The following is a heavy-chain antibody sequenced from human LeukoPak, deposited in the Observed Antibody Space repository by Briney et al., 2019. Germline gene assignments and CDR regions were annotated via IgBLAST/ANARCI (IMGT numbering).Heavy chain of an antibody. Sequence: PGGSLRLSCAASGFTFSSYGMHWVRQAPGNGLEWVAVISYDGSNKYYADSVKGRFTISRDNSKNTLYLQMNSLRAEDTAVYYCARDSIQLSYRDYFDYWGQGTLVTVSS. CDR1: GFTFSSYG. V-gene: IGHV3-30*19. D-gene: IGHD5-18*01. J-gene: IGHJ4*02. CDR2: ISYDGSNK. CDR3: ARDSIQLSYRDYFDY.